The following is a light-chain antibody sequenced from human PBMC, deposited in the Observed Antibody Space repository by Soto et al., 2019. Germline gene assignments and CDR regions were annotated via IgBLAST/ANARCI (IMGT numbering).Light chain of an antibody. Sequence: EMVLTQCPATLSLSPGERATLSCRASQSVSSYLAWYQQKPGQAPRLLIYGASSRATGIPDRFSGSGSGTDFTLTISRLEPEDFAVYYCQQYGSSPWTFGQGTKVDIK. V-gene: IGKV3-20*01. CDR1: QSVSSY. CDR2: GAS. J-gene: IGKJ1*01. CDR3: QQYGSSPWT.